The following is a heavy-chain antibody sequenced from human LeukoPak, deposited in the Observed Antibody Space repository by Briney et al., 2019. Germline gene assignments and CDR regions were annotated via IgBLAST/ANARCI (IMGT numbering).Heavy chain of an antibody. V-gene: IGHV7-4-1*02. CDR2: INTNTGNP. CDR3: ARAPDAGYYYYYYYMDV. J-gene: IGHJ6*03. CDR1: GYTFTSYA. D-gene: IGHD2-2*01. Sequence: ASVKVSCKASGYTFTSYAMNWVRQAPGQGLEWMGWINTNTGNPTYAQGFTGRFVFSLDTSVSTAYLQISGLKAEDTAVYYCARAPDAGYYYYYYYMDVWGKGTTVTVSS.